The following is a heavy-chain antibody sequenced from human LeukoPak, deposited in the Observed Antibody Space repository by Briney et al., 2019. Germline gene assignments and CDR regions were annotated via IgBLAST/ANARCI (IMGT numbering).Heavy chain of an antibody. CDR1: GFTFSKFP. J-gene: IGHJ4*02. V-gene: IGHV3-23*01. D-gene: IGHD3-10*01. Sequence: GGSLRLSCAASGFTFSKFPMGWVRQAPGRGLEWVSAISASGDVTFYADSLRGRFTISRDNSKSTPYLQMNSLRAEDTAVYYCAAGDPYYYGSGSEDYWGQGTLVTVSS. CDR3: AAGDPYYYGSGSEDY. CDR2: ISASGDVT.